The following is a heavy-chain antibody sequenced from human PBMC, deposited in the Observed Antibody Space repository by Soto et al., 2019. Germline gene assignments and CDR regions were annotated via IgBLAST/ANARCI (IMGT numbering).Heavy chain of an antibody. J-gene: IGHJ4*02. CDR2: INHSGST. V-gene: IGHV4-34*01. CDR1: GGSFSGYY. Sequence: SETLSLTCAVYGGSFSGYYWTWIRQPPGTGLEWIGEINHSGSTNYNPSLKSRVTISVDTSKNQFSLKLSSVTAADTAVYYCARGITMVRGPTRWGQGTLVTVSS. CDR3: ARGITMVRGPTR. D-gene: IGHD3-10*01.